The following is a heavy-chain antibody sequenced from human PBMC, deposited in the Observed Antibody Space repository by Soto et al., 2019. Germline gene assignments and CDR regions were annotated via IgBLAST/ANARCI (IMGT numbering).Heavy chain of an antibody. CDR2: ISSYDST. V-gene: IGHV3-53*01. CDR3: ATGPQRKSIYFY. D-gene: IGHD3-10*01. Sequence: PGGSLRLSCSAFDFSVSSKFMTWVRQAPGKGLEWIAVISSYDSTHYADSVTGRFTISRDSSENTVFLQMNSLRAEDTAIYYCATGPQRKSIYFYWGQGTMVTVSS. J-gene: IGHJ4*02. CDR1: DFSVSSKF.